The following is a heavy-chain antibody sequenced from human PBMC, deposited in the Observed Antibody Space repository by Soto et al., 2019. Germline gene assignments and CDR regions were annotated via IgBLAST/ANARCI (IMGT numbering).Heavy chain of an antibody. CDR3: ARGRITIFGVAKGNVSWFDP. CDR2: VYYSGIT. Sequence: SETLSLTCTVSGDSVNSNNVYWGWVRQPPGRRLEFIGNVYYSGITYYNPAFESRVTISVDTSKNQFSLKLSSVTAADTAVYYCARGRITIFGVAKGNVSWFDPWGQGTLVTVSS. V-gene: IGHV4-39*01. D-gene: IGHD3-3*01. J-gene: IGHJ5*02. CDR1: GDSVNSNNVY.